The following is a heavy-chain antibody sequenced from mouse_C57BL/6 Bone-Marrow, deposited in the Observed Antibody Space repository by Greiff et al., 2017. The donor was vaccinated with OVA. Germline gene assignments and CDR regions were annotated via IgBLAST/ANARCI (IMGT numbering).Heavy chain of an antibody. J-gene: IGHJ2*01. D-gene: IGHD2-3*01. V-gene: IGHV1-87*01. CDR3: SEDSSVYYCACVGYYPYYFDY. CDR1: YTFS. Sequence: QVQLQQSGPELARPWASVKISCQAFYTFSRRVHFAIRDTHYWLQWVKQRPGQGLEWIGAIYPGKGDTSYHQKFTGKAQLTADKSSSTAYMQLSSLTSEDSSVYYCACVGYYPYYFDYWGQGTTLTVSS. CDR2: GQGLEWIG.